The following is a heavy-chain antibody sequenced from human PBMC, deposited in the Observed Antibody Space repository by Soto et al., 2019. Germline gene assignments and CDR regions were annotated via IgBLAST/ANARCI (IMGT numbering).Heavy chain of an antibody. V-gene: IGHV1-46*01. Sequence: QVQLVQSGAEVRKPGASVRLSCKASGYTLTRFYLHWVRQAPGQGLEWMGIINTRGGTTAYAQKCRGRRTGTRDTSTSTVYMELSNLRSEDTAIYYCARGPDDSDVPRWDYWGQGTRVTVSS. CDR3: ARGPDDSDVPRWDY. J-gene: IGHJ4*02. D-gene: IGHD4-17*01. CDR2: INTRGGTT. CDR1: GYTLTRFY.